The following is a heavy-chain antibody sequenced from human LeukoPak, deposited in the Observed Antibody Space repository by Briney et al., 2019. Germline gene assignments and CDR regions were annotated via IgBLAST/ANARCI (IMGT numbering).Heavy chain of an antibody. CDR2: IYYSGST. D-gene: IGHD2-2*01. Sequence: PSETLSLTCTVSGGSISSSSYYWGWIRQPPGKGLEWIGSIYYSGSTYYNPSPKSRVTISVDTSKNQFSLKLSSVTAADTAVYYCARRVEVVVVPAATPPVSQGEIDIWGQGTMVTVSS. J-gene: IGHJ3*02. CDR3: ARRVEVVVVPAATPPVSQGEIDI. V-gene: IGHV4-39*01. CDR1: GGSISSSSYY.